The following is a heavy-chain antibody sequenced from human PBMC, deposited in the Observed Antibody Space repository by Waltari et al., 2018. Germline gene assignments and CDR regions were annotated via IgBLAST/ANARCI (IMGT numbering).Heavy chain of an antibody. V-gene: IGHV1-8*01. J-gene: IGHJ4*02. CDR1: GYTFTSYD. CDR3: ARRAAAGFTDLENFDY. CDR2: MNPNSGNT. D-gene: IGHD6-13*01. Sequence: QVQLVQSGAEVTKPGASVKVSCKASGYTFTSYDITCVRQATGQGLEWMGWMNPNSGNTGYAQKFQGRVTMTRNTSISTAYMELSSLRSEDTAVYYCARRAAAGFTDLENFDYWGQGTLVTVSS.